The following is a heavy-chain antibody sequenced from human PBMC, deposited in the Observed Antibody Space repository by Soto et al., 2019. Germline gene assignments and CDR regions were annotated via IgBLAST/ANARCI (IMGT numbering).Heavy chain of an antibody. CDR3: AKDHYGGKWRVAPPLH. J-gene: IGHJ4*02. Sequence: GGSLRLSCAASGFTFSSYGMHWVRQAPGKGLEWVAVISYDGSNKYYADSVKGRFTISRDNSKNTLYLQMNSLRAEDTAVYYCAKDHYGGKWRVAPPLHWGQGTLVTVSS. D-gene: IGHD4-17*01. CDR2: ISYDGSNK. V-gene: IGHV3-30*18. CDR1: GFTFSSYG.